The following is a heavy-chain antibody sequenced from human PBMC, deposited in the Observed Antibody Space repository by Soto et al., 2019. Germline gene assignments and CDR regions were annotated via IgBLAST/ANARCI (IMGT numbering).Heavy chain of an antibody. V-gene: IGHV3-21*01. Sequence: EVPLVESGGGLVKPGGSLRPSCAASGFTFSSYSMNWVRQAPGKGLEWVSSISSSSSYIYYADSVKGRFTISRDNAKNSLYLQMNSLRAEDTAVYYCARVSTAGNDYWGQGTLVTVSS. CDR1: GFTFSSYS. CDR2: ISSSSSYI. J-gene: IGHJ4*02. D-gene: IGHD6-6*01. CDR3: ARVSTAGNDY.